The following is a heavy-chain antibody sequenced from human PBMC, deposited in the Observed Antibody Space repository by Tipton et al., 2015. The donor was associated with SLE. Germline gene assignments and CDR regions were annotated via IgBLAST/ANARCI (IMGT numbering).Heavy chain of an antibody. V-gene: IGHV6-1*01. CDR3: ARAGLTGTTYYFDY. J-gene: IGHJ4*02. Sequence: GLVKPSQTLSLTCAISGDSVSSNSAAWNWIRKPPSKALEWLGRTSSRSKWYNDYAVSVQSRITINPDTSKNQFPLQLNSVTPEDMAVYYCARAGLTGTTYYFDYWDQGTLVTVSS. CDR1: GDSVSSNSAA. D-gene: IGHD1-20*01. CDR2: TSSRSKWYN.